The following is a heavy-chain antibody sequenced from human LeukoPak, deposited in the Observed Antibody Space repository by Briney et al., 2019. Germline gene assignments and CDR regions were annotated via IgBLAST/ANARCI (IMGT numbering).Heavy chain of an antibody. CDR3: ARDACSSTSCPDY. Sequence: GGSLRLSCAASGFTFSSYAMQWVRQAPGKGLEWVAVISYDGSNKYYADSVKGRFTISRDNSKNTLYLQMNNVRAEDTAIYYCARDACSSTSCPDYWGQGTLVTVSS. J-gene: IGHJ4*02. D-gene: IGHD2-2*01. CDR2: ISYDGSNK. V-gene: IGHV3-30*04. CDR1: GFTFSSYA.